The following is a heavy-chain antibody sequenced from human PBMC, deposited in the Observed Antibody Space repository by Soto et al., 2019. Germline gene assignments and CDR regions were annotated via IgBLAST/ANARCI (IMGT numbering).Heavy chain of an antibody. Sequence: PSETLSLTCAVYGGSFSGYYWSWIRQPPGKGLEWIGEINHSGSTNYNPSLKSRVTISVDTSKNQFSLSLRSVTAADTAVYYCARPFAAQTVIGFDFWGQGLLVTVSS. D-gene: IGHD2-21*01. CDR2: INHSGST. J-gene: IGHJ4*02. V-gene: IGHV4-34*01. CDR1: GGSFSGYY. CDR3: ARPFAAQTVIGFDF.